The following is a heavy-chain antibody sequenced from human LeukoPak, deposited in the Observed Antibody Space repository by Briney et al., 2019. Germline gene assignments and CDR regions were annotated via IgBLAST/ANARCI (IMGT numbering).Heavy chain of an antibody. CDR1: GDSISSYY. J-gene: IGHJ3*02. CDR3: ARQRSSSGYYRRAFDI. D-gene: IGHD3-22*01. Sequence: SETLSLTCTVSGDSISSYYWSWIRQPPGKGLEWIGYVYYDGTTNYNPSLRSRVTISIDTSKNQFSLKLRSVTAADTAVYYCARQRSSSGYYRRAFDIWGQGTMVTVSS. V-gene: IGHV4-59*08. CDR2: VYYDGTT.